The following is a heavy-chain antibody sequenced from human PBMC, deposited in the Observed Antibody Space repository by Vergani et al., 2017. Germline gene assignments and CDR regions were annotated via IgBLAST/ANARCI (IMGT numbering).Heavy chain of an antibody. D-gene: IGHD5-18*01. J-gene: IGHJ5*02. Sequence: QVQLVQSGAEVKKPGSSVKVSCKASGYTFTSYGISWVRQAPGQGLEWMGWISAYNGNTNYAQKLQGRVTMTTDTSTSTAYMELRSLRSDDTAVYYCARVPRGYSYGLRWFDPWGQGTLVTVSS. CDR2: ISAYNGNT. V-gene: IGHV1-18*01. CDR1: GYTFTSYG. CDR3: ARVPRGYSYGLRWFDP.